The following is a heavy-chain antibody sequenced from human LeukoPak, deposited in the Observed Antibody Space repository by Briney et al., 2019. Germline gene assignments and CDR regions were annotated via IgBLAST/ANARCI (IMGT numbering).Heavy chain of an antibody. CDR3: ARSDCSSTSCYPNY. D-gene: IGHD2-2*01. V-gene: IGHV5-51*01. J-gene: IGHJ4*02. CDR2: IYPGDSDT. Sequence: GESLKISCKGSGYTFTTHWIGWVRQMPGKGLEWMGIIYPGDSDTIYSPSFEGQVTISADKSISTAYLQWSSLKASDTAMYYCARSDCSSTSCYPNYWGQGTLVTVSS. CDR1: GYTFTTHW.